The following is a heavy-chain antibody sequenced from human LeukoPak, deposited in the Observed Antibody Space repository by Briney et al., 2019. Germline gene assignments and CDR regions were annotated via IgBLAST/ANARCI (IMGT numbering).Heavy chain of an antibody. CDR2: IKQDGSEK. J-gene: IGHJ4*02. CDR3: ARDGYATGSHDY. CDR1: EFTFSSYW. D-gene: IGHD3-10*01. Sequence: GGSLRLSCAASEFTFSSYWMSWVRQAPGKGLEWVANIKQDGSEKSYVDSVKGRFMISRDNPKNSLLLQMNSLRAEDTAVYYCARDGYATGSHDYWGQGTLVTVSS. V-gene: IGHV3-7*04.